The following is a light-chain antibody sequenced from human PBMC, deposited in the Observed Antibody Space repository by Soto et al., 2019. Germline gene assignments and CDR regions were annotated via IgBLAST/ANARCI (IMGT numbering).Light chain of an antibody. Sequence: QSALTQPASVSGSPGQSITISCTGTGSDVGGYNYVSWYQQHPGKAPKVMIYDVSKRPSGISNRFSGSKSGNTASLTISGLQIEDEADYYCISYTSGSTRVVFGGGTKLTVL. CDR3: ISYTSGSTRVV. CDR2: DVS. J-gene: IGLJ2*01. CDR1: GSDVGGYNY. V-gene: IGLV2-14*03.